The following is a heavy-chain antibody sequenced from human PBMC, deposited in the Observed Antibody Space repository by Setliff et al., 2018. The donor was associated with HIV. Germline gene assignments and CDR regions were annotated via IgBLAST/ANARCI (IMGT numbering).Heavy chain of an antibody. Sequence: SETLSLTCTVSGGSISSSSYYGGWIRQPPGKGLEWIGSIYYSGSTYYNPSLKTRVTISVDTSKNQFSLKLSSVTAADTAVYYCASLTTDRFLEWLFVYWGQGTLVTVSS. D-gene: IGHD3-3*01. J-gene: IGHJ4*02. CDR3: ASLTTDRFLEWLFVY. CDR2: IYYSGST. CDR1: GGSISSSSYY. V-gene: IGHV4-39*01.